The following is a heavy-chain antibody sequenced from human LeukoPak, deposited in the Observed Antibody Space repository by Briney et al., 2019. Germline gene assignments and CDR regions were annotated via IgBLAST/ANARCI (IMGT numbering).Heavy chain of an antibody. V-gene: IGHV1-2*02. CDR3: ARPYYDILTGYYHYYFDY. CDR1: GYTFTGYY. Sequence: ASVKVSCKASGYTFTGYYMHWARQAPGQGLEWMGWINPNSGGTNYAQKFQGRVTMTRDTSISTAYMELSSLRSEDTAVYYCARPYYDILTGYYHYYFDYWGQGTLVTVSS. J-gene: IGHJ4*02. D-gene: IGHD3-9*01. CDR2: INPNSGGT.